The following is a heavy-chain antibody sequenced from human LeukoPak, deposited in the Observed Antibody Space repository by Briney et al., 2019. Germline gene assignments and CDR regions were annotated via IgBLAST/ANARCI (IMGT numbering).Heavy chain of an antibody. V-gene: IGHV3-23*01. CDR2: ISGSGSST. Sequence: GGSLRLSCAASGFTFSSYAMSWVRQAPGKGLEWVSAISGSGSSTYYADSVKGRFTISRDNSKNTLYLQMNSLRAEDTAVYYCAKEGISSGWFYYYYYGMDVWGQGTTVTVSS. CDR3: AKEGISSGWFYYYYYGMDV. J-gene: IGHJ6*02. CDR1: GFTFSSYA. D-gene: IGHD6-19*01.